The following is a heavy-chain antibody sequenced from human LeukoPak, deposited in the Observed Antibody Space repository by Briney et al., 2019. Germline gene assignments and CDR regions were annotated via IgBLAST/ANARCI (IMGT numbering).Heavy chain of an antibody. D-gene: IGHD1-1*01. CDR1: GGSFSGYY. Sequence: PSETLSLTCAVYGGSFSGYYWSWIRQPPGKGLEWIGEINHSGSTNYNPSLKSRVTISVDTSKNQFSLKLSSMTAADTAVYYCARPGWDDYWGQGTLVTVSS. CDR2: INHSGST. CDR3: ARPGWDDY. J-gene: IGHJ4*02. V-gene: IGHV4-34*01.